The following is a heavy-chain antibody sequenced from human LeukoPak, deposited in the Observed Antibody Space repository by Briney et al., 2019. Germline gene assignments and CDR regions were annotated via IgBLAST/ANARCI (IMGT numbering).Heavy chain of an antibody. V-gene: IGHV3-7*01. CDR3: AKSLDY. J-gene: IGHJ4*02. Sequence: PGGSLKLSCAASGFTLISYWMSWVRQAPGKGLEWVANIKEDGSQTYYVDSAKGRFTISRDNAKNSLYLQMDSLRVEDTAIYYCAKSLDYWGRGTLVTVSS. CDR2: IKEDGSQT. CDR1: GFTLISYW.